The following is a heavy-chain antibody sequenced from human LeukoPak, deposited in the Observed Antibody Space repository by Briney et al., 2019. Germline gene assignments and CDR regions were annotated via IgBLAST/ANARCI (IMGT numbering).Heavy chain of an antibody. D-gene: IGHD3-22*01. CDR2: ISYDGSNK. V-gene: IGHV3-30-3*01. CDR3: ARSGGNWGLYYDSSGDFDY. Sequence: PGRSLRLSCAASGFTFSSYAKHWVRQAPGKGLEWVAVISYDGSNKYYADSVKGRFTISRDNSKNTLYLQMNSLRAEDTAVYYCARSGGNWGLYYDSSGDFDYWGQGTLVTISS. J-gene: IGHJ4*02. CDR1: GFTFSSYA.